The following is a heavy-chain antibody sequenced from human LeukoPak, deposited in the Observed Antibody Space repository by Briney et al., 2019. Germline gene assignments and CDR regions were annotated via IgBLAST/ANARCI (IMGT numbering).Heavy chain of an antibody. CDR2: INPNSGGT. Sequence: ASVKVSCKASGYTFTGYYIHWVRQAPAQGLEWMGRINPNSGGTSYAQKSQGRVAVTRDTSITTAYMELSRLRSDDTAVYYCAREPDYGDFALPDYWGQGTLVTVSS. V-gene: IGHV1-2*02. CDR3: AREPDYGDFALPDY. CDR1: GYTFTGYY. D-gene: IGHD4-17*01. J-gene: IGHJ4*02.